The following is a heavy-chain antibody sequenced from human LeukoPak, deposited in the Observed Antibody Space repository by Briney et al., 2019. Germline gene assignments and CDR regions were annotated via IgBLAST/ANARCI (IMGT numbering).Heavy chain of an antibody. J-gene: IGHJ4*02. CDR2: TTGLGDNT. V-gene: IGHV3-23*01. CDR1: GFFFSDSA. CDR3: TRDVTKYAGASAD. D-gene: IGHD1-26*01. Sequence: GGSLRLSCAASGFFFSDSAMAWVRQAPGKGLEWVSTTTGLGDNTHYADSVKGRFTFSRDNSKNTLYLQMNNLGVDDTAVYYCTRDVTKYAGASADWGQGTLVTVSS.